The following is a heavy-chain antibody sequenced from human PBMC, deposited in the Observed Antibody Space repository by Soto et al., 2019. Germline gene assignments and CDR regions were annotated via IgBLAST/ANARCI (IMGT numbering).Heavy chain of an antibody. CDR2: ISYDGSNK. CDR3: ARDAVVGYQTYYYYYGMDV. J-gene: IGHJ6*02. Sequence: GGSLRLSCAASGFPISSYGRHWVRPAPGKGLEWVAVISYDGSNKYYADSVKGRFTISRDNSKNTLYLQMNSLRAEDTAVYYCARDAVVGYQTYYYYYGMDVWGQGNTVTVS. V-gene: IGHV3-30*03. CDR1: GFPISSYG. D-gene: IGHD2-2*01.